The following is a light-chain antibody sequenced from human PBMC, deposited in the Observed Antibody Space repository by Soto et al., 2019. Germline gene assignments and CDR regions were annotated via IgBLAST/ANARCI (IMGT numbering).Light chain of an antibody. CDR3: QQRSNWPPT. V-gene: IGKV3-11*01. CDR1: QSVSSY. J-gene: IGKJ1*01. Sequence: ETVLTQSPANLSLSPGERATLSCRASQSVSSYLAWYQQKPGQAPRLLIYDTSNRAAGIPARFSGSGSGTDFTLTISSLEPEDFAVYYCQQRSNWPPTFGQGTKVEIK. CDR2: DTS.